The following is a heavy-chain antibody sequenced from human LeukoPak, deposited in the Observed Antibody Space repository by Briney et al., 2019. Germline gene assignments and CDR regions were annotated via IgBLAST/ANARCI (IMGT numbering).Heavy chain of an antibody. Sequence: SVKVSCKASGYTFTGYYMHWVRQAPGQGLEWMGGIIPIFGTANYAQKFQGRVTITADESTSTAYMELSSLRSEDTAVYYCARDRRAAGYCSGGSCYSGWYFDLWGRGTLVTVSS. D-gene: IGHD2-15*01. CDR2: IIPIFGTA. CDR1: GYTFTGYY. CDR3: ARDRRAAGYCSGGSCYSGWYFDL. V-gene: IGHV1-69*13. J-gene: IGHJ2*01.